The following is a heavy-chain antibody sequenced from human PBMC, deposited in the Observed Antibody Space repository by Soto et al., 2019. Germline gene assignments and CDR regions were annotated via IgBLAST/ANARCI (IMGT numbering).Heavy chain of an antibody. CDR3: ARDRCSGGSCYTLFDY. J-gene: IGHJ4*02. CDR1: GGTFSSYA. CDR2: IIPIFGTA. V-gene: IGHV1-69*01. Sequence: QVQLVQSGAEVKKPGSSVKVSCKASGGTFSSYAISWVRQAPGQGLEWMGGIIPIFGTANYAQKFQGRVTITADESTSTDYMEMSSLRSEDTAVYYCARDRCSGGSCYTLFDYWGQGTLVTVSS. D-gene: IGHD2-15*01.